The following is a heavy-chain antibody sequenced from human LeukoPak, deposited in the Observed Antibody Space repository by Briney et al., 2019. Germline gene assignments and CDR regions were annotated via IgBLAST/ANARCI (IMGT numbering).Heavy chain of an antibody. Sequence: GGSLRLSWAASGFPFSSHAMSWVRQPPGKGLEWVAAISNGKTYYADSVRGRFTISRDDSKNTVYLQMNSLRDEDTALYYCVREAGYCASVCLKSNWFDPWGQGTLVTVSS. CDR2: ISNGKT. V-gene: IGHV3-23*01. D-gene: IGHD2-15*01. CDR3: VREAGYCASVCLKSNWFDP. J-gene: IGHJ5*02. CDR1: GFPFSSHA.